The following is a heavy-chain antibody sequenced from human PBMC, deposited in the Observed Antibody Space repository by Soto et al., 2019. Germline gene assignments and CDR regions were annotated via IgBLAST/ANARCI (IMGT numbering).Heavy chain of an antibody. CDR3: ARDGPTPTPSSDCSGGSCYWVWFDP. CDR1: GGTFSSYA. J-gene: IGHJ5*02. Sequence: SVKVSCKASGGTFSSYAISWVRQAPGQGLEWMGGIIPIFGTANYAQKFQGRVTITADESTSTAYMELSSLRSDDTAVYYCARDGPTPTPSSDCSGGSCYWVWFDPWGQGTLVTASS. CDR2: IIPIFGTA. V-gene: IGHV1-69*13. D-gene: IGHD2-15*01.